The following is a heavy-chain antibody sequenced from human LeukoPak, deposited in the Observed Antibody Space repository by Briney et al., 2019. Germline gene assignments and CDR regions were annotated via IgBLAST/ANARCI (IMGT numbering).Heavy chain of an antibody. J-gene: IGHJ5*02. Sequence: SETLSLTCTVSGGSISSSEYYCGWIRQPPGKGLEWIGNIYYTVSTSYNSSLKSRVTISIDTSKNQFSLQLSSVTAADTAVYFCARENYCPNGVCWAFDPWGQGTLVTVSS. CDR2: IYYTVST. D-gene: IGHD2-8*01. V-gene: IGHV4-39*07. CDR3: ARENYCPNGVCWAFDP. CDR1: GGSISSSEYY.